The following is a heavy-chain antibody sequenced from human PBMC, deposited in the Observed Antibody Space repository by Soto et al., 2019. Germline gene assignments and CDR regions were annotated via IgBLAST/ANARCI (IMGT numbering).Heavy chain of an antibody. CDR1: GYTLTELS. Sequence: ASVKVSCKFSGYTLTELSMHWVRQAPGKGLEWMGGFDPEDGETIYAQKFQGRVTMTEDTSTDTAYMELSSLRSEDTAVYYCATDRSSGGGYYYYYYGMDVWGQGTTVTVSS. CDR3: ATDRSSGGGYYYYYYGMDV. D-gene: IGHD6-19*01. J-gene: IGHJ6*02. V-gene: IGHV1-24*01. CDR2: FDPEDGET.